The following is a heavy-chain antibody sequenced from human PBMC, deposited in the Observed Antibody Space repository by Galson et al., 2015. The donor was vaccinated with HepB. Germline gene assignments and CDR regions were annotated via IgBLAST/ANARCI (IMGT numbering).Heavy chain of an antibody. V-gene: IGHV3-15*01. Sequence: SLRLSCAASGFGFSHAWMSWVRQAPGKGLEWVGRIKSKISGGTTDYAAPVEGRFTISRDDSKNTLYLQMNSLRTEDTAIYFCTTDCSSTSCLGDGAYHIWGQGTMVPVSP. CDR2: IKSKISGGTT. J-gene: IGHJ3*02. CDR1: GFGFSHAW. CDR3: TTDCSSTSCLGDGAYHI. D-gene: IGHD2-2*01.